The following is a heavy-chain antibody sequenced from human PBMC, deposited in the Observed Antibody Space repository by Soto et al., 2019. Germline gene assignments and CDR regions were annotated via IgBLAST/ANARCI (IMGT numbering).Heavy chain of an antibody. V-gene: IGHV3-21*01. J-gene: IGHJ4*02. D-gene: IGHD2-2*01. CDR3: ARDFASYCSSTSCYENDY. Sequence: LRLSCAASGFTFSSYSMNWVRQAPGKGLEWVSSISSSSSYIYYADSVKGRFTISRDNAKNSLYLQMNSLRAEDTAVYYCARDFASYCSSTSCYENDYWGQGTLVTVSS. CDR2: ISSSSSYI. CDR1: GFTFSSYS.